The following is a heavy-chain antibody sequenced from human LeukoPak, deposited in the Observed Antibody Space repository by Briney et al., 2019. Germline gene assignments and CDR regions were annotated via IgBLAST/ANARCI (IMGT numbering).Heavy chain of an antibody. V-gene: IGHV3-74*01. J-gene: IGHJ4*02. CDR1: GFTFSGYW. Sequence: GRSLRLSCAASGFTFSGYWMHWVRQVPGKGLVWVARINPGGSSITYADSVKGRFTISRDNAKNTLYLQTDSLRAEDTGVYYCARSNQADDYWGQGTLVTVSS. D-gene: IGHD1-14*01. CDR3: ARSNQADDY. CDR2: INPGGSSI.